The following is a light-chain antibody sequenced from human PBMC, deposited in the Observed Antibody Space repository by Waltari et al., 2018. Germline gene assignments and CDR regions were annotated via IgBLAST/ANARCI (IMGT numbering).Light chain of an antibody. CDR2: AAS. CDR1: QDIFSY. J-gene: IGKJ4*01. Sequence: AIRMTQSPSSFSASTGDRVPITCRASQDIFSYLAWYQQKPGEAPKLLIYAASSLQSGVPSRFSGSGSGTDVTLSISSLQSEDFATYYCQQYYTFLLTFGGGTKVEIK. V-gene: IGKV1-8*01. CDR3: QQYYTFLLT.